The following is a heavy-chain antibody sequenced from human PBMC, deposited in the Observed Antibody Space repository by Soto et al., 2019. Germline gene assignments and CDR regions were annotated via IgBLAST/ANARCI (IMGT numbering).Heavy chain of an antibody. J-gene: IGHJ6*02. CDR1: GGSINSYY. CDR3: ARCGLDYGMDV. Sequence: QVQLQESGPRLVKPSETLSLTCTVSGGSINSYYWCWTRQPAGQGLEWIGRFYPSGKTNYNPSLKSRLTMSADTSRNQFSLNLTSVTAADTAVYYCARCGLDYGMDVWGQGTTVTVSS. D-gene: IGHD3-16*01. CDR2: FYPSGKT. V-gene: IGHV4-4*07.